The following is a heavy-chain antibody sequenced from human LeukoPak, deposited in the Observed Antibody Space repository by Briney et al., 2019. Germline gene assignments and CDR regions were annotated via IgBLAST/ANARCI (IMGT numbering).Heavy chain of an antibody. J-gene: IGHJ6*03. Sequence: SVKVSCKASGGTFNSYAISWVRQAPGQGLEWMGGIIPIFGTANYAQKFQGRVTITADESTSTAYMELSSLRSEDTAVYYCASLGCSSTSCQYYYYMDVWGKGTTVTVSS. D-gene: IGHD2-2*01. CDR3: ASLGCSSTSCQYYYYMDV. CDR1: GGTFNSYA. V-gene: IGHV1-69*01. CDR2: IIPIFGTA.